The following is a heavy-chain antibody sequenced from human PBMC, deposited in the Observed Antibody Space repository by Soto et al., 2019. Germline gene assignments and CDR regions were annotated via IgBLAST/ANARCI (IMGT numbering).Heavy chain of an antibody. CDR2: VNSDGDTT. Sequence: PGGSLRLSCAASGFTFRNYWMHWVRKAPGKGLVWVSRVNSDGDTTYYADSVKGRFTISRDNARNTLHLQMNSLGAEDTAVYYCASNYAYAEGYYFYGIDVWGQGTTVTVSS. CDR1: GFTFRNYW. CDR3: ASNYAYAEGYYFYGIDV. D-gene: IGHD3-16*01. J-gene: IGHJ6*02. V-gene: IGHV3-74*01.